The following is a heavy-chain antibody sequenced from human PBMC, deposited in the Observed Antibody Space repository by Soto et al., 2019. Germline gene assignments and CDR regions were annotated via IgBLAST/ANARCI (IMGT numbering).Heavy chain of an antibody. CDR2: IYYSGST. CDR1: GGSISSGDYY. CDR3: ARWWSGSRQGFDP. Sequence: QVQLQESGPGLVKPSQTLSLTCTVSGGSISSGDYYWSWIRQHPGKGLEWIGYIYYSGSTYYNPSLTSRVTISVDTSKNPFSLKLSSVTAADTAVYYCARWWSGSRQGFDPWGQGTRVTVSS. D-gene: IGHD3-3*01. V-gene: IGHV4-31*03. J-gene: IGHJ5*02.